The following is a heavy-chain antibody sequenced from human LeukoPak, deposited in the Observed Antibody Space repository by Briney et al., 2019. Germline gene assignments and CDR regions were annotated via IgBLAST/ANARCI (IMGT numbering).Heavy chain of an antibody. CDR2: ISGSGDTT. CDR3: AREPSFNTAY. D-gene: IGHD2-21*02. CDR1: GFTFSNYG. V-gene: IGHV3-23*01. Sequence: PGGSLRLSCAASGFTFSNYGMSWVRQAPGKGLEWVSTISGSGDTTYYADSVKGRFTISRGNSKNTLYLQMNSLRAEDTAVYFCAREPSFNTAYWGQGTLVTVSS. J-gene: IGHJ4*02.